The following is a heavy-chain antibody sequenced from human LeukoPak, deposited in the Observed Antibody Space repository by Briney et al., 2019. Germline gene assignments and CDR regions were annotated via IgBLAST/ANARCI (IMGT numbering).Heavy chain of an antibody. CDR3: SRVTTNGYFEY. Sequence: PGGSLRLPCAASGFTFSSFWMGWVRQAPGKGLEWVASIKFDESEKHHVDSVEGRFTISRDNAKSSLYLQMNSLRAEDTAVYFCSRVTTNGYFEYWGQGTLVTVSS. CDR2: IKFDESEK. V-gene: IGHV3-7*04. CDR1: GFTFSSFW. D-gene: IGHD1-1*01. J-gene: IGHJ4*02.